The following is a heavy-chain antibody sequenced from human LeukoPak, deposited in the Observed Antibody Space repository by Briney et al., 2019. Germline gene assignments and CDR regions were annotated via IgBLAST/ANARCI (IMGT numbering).Heavy chain of an antibody. J-gene: IGHJ4*02. D-gene: IGHD2-15*01. Sequence: RGSLRLSCAASGFTVSSNYMSWVRQAPGKGLEWVSVIYSGGSTYYADSVRGRFTISRDNSKNTLYLQMNSLRAEDAAVYYCAREGGSCYFDYWGQGTLVTVSS. CDR1: GFTVSSNY. V-gene: IGHV3-66*02. CDR3: AREGGSCYFDY. CDR2: IYSGGST.